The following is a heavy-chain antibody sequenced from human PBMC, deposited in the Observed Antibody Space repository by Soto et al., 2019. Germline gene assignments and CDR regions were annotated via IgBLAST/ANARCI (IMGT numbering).Heavy chain of an antibody. V-gene: IGHV4-39*01. CDR3: ARHMSSGWNDYYYYGMDV. D-gene: IGHD6-19*01. J-gene: IGHJ6*02. Sequence: SETLSLTCTVSGGSISSSSYYWGWIRQPPGKGLEWIGSIYYSGSTYYNPSLKSRVTISVDTSKNQFSLKLSSVTAADTAVYYCARHMSSGWNDYYYYGMDVWGQGTTVTVSS. CDR2: IYYSGST. CDR1: GGSISSSSYY.